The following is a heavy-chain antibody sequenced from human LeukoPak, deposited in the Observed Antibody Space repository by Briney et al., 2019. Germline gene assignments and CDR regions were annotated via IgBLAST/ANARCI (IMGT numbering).Heavy chain of an antibody. CDR1: GYSFTGYY. CDR3: ARDNSVGETAWWFDP. Sequence: ASVKVSCKASGYSFTGYYVHWVRQAPGQGLEWMGWINPKSGGTKYEQKFQGRVTMTRDTFISTAYMELSRLRSDDAAVYYCARDNSVGETAWWFDPWGQGTLVTVSS. V-gene: IGHV1-2*02. D-gene: IGHD1-26*01. CDR2: INPKSGGT. J-gene: IGHJ5*02.